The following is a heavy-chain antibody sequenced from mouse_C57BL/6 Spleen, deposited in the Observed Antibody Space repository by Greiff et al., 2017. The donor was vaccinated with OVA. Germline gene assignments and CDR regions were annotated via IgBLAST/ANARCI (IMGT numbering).Heavy chain of an antibody. D-gene: IGHD1-1*01. CDR3: ARTGRITMGVD. J-gene: IGHJ2*01. CDR2: IYPSDSET. V-gene: IGHV1-61*01. CDR1: GYTFTSYW. Sequence: QVQLQQPGAELVRPGSSVKLSCKASGYTFTSYWMDWVKQRPGQGLEWIGNIYPSDSETHYNQKFKDKATLTVDKSSSTAYMQLSSLTSEDSAVYYCARTGRITMGVDWGQGTTLTVSS.